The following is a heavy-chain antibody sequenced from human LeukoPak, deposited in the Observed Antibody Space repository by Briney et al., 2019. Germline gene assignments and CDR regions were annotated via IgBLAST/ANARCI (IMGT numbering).Heavy chain of an antibody. CDR1: GFTFDDYT. V-gene: IGHV3-43*01. J-gene: IGHJ4*02. CDR2: ISWDGGST. Sequence: GGSLRLSCAASGFTFDDYTMHWVRQAPGKGLEWVSLISWDGGSTYYADSVKGRSTVSRDNSKNTLYLQMNSLRAEDTAVYYCAKDRSGSGSYYPDYWGQGTLVTVSS. D-gene: IGHD3-10*01. CDR3: AKDRSGSGSYYPDY.